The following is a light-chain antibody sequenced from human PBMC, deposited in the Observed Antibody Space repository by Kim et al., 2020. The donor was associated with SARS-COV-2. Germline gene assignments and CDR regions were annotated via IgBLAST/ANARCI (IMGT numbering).Light chain of an antibody. J-gene: IGKJ2*01. CDR3: QQYNDWPPGDT. Sequence: IVMTQSPVTLSVSPGERATLSCRASQSVSSNLAWYQQKPGQAPRLLIYGASTRATGIPARFSGSGSGTEFTLTISSLQSEDFAVYYCQQYNDWPPGDTFGQGTKLEI. V-gene: IGKV3-15*01. CDR1: QSVSSN. CDR2: GAS.